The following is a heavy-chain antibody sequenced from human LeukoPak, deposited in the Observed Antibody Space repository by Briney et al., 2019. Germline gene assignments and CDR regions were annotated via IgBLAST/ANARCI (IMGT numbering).Heavy chain of an antibody. Sequence: RGSLRLSCAASGFIFSSYWMSWVRQAPGKGLEWVATIKEDGSEKYYGDSVKGRFTISRDNAKNSMYLQMDSLRVEDTAVYYCARGKWLQPGLYYFDYWGQGTLVTVSS. CDR3: ARGKWLQPGLYYFDY. D-gene: IGHD5-24*01. CDR2: IKEDGSEK. J-gene: IGHJ4*02. V-gene: IGHV3-7*04. CDR1: GFIFSSYW.